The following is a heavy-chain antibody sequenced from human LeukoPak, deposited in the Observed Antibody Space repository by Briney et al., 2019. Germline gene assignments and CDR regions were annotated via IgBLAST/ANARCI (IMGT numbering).Heavy chain of an antibody. V-gene: IGHV3-30*04. D-gene: IGHD4-17*01. CDR2: ISYDGSNK. CDR1: GFTFSSYA. CDR3: ASSYYGDYVGVAFDI. Sequence: GGSLRLSCAASGFTFSSYAMHWVRQAPGKGLEGVAVISYDGSNKYYADSVKGRFTISRDNSKNTLYLPMNSLRAEDTAVYYCASSYYGDYVGVAFDIWGQGTMVTVSS. J-gene: IGHJ3*02.